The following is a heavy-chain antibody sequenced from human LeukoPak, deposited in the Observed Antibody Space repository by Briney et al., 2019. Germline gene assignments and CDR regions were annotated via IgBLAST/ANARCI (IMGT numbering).Heavy chain of an antibody. CDR3: AREKTARAFDV. Sequence: SETLSLTCTVSGGSISSYYWSWIRQPPGKGLEWIGYIYYRGSTNYNPSLKRRVTISVNTSKNQFSLKLGSVAAADTAVYYCAREKTARAFDVWGQGTMVTVSS. J-gene: IGHJ3*01. CDR1: GGSISSYY. CDR2: IYYRGST. D-gene: IGHD6-6*01. V-gene: IGHV4-59*01.